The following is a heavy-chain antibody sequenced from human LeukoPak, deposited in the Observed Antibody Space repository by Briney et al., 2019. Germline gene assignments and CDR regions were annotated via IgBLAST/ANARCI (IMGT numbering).Heavy chain of an antibody. V-gene: IGHV5-51*01. J-gene: IGHJ5*02. CDR1: GDSFTGYW. CDR3: ARLRGVRAPFDP. D-gene: IGHD3-10*01. Sequence: GESLKISCKGSGDSFTGYWIAWVRQMPGKGLEWMGIIYPGDSDTRYSPSVQGQVTISADKSISTAYLQWSSLKASDTAMYYCARLRGVRAPFDPWGQGTLVTVSS. CDR2: IYPGDSDT.